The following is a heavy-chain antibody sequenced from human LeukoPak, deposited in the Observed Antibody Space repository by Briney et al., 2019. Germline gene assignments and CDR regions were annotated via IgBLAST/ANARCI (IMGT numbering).Heavy chain of an antibody. Sequence: PSETLSLTCAVYGGSFSGYYWSWIRQPPGKGLEWIGEINHSGSTNYNPSLKSRVTISVDTSKNQFSLKLSSVTAADTAVYYCARGQGAEYMTTVTTADYWGQGTLVTVSS. V-gene: IGHV4-34*01. J-gene: IGHJ4*02. CDR3: ARGQGAEYMTTVTTADY. CDR2: INHSGST. CDR1: GGSFSGYY. D-gene: IGHD4-17*01.